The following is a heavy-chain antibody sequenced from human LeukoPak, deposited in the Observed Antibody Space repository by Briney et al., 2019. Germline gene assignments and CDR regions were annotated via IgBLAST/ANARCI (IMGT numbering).Heavy chain of an antibody. CDR1: GFTFSSYE. CDR2: ISSSGSTI. J-gene: IGHJ4*02. CDR3: ARNDYDFDY. Sequence: PGGSLRLSCAASGFTFSSYEMNWVRQAPGKGLEWVSYISSSGSTIYYADSVRGRFTISRDNAKNSLYLQMSSLRAEDTAVYYCARNDYDFDYWGQGPLVTVSS. V-gene: IGHV3-48*03. D-gene: IGHD3-16*01.